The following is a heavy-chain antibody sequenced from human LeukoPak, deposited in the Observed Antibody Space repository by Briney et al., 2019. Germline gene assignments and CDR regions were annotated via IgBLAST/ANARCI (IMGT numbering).Heavy chain of an antibody. J-gene: IGHJ4*02. CDR2: SNHSGST. D-gene: IGHD4-17*01. Sequence: PSETLSLTCAGYGGSFSGYYWSWIGQPPWKGLEWMGESNHSGSTNYNPSLKSRGTISVDTSKNQLSLKLSSVTAAATAVYYCAGFTVPHPGAEYYFDYWGQGTLVTVSS. CDR1: GGSFSGYY. CDR3: AGFTVPHPGAEYYFDY. V-gene: IGHV4-34*01.